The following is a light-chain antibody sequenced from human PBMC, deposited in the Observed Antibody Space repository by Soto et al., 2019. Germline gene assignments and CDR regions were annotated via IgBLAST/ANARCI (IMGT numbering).Light chain of an antibody. Sequence: EIVMTQSPATLSVSPGERATLSCRASQSVSSNLALYQQKPGQPPSLLIYGASARATGIPARFSGSGSGTEFTLTISNLQSEDFAVYYCQHYNNWPFTFGQGTKVDIK. CDR1: QSVSSN. J-gene: IGKJ2*01. V-gene: IGKV3-15*01. CDR2: GAS. CDR3: QHYNNWPFT.